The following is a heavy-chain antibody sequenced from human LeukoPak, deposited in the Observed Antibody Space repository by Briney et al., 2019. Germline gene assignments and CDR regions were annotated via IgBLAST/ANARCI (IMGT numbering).Heavy chain of an antibody. CDR1: GYSISSGYY. CDR2: IYHSGST. J-gene: IGHJ3*02. Sequence: SETLSLTCTVSGYSISSGYYWGWIRQPPGKGLEWIGSIYHSGSTYYNPSLKSRVTISVDTSKNQFSLKLSSVTAADTAVYYCAGDAPDPAGAFDIWGQGTMVTVSS. V-gene: IGHV4-38-2*02. D-gene: IGHD2-2*01. CDR3: AGDAPDPAGAFDI.